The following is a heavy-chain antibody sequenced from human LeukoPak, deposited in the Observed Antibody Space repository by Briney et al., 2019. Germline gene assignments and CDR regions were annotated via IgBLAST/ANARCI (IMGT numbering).Heavy chain of an antibody. CDR1: GGSISSYY. CDR2: LYTSGAT. CDR3: ARDQQYYYYMDI. V-gene: IGHV4-4*07. D-gene: IGHD6-13*01. J-gene: IGHJ6*03. Sequence: SETLSLTCTVSGGSISSYYWSWIRQPAGKGLEWIGRLYTSGATNYNPSLESRVTMSVDTSKNVFSLKLSSVTAADTAVYYCARDQQYYYYMDIWGKGTTVTVSS.